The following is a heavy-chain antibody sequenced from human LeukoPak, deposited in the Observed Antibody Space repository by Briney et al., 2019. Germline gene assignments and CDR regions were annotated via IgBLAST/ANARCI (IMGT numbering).Heavy chain of an antibody. CDR3: ARHLQMGLDAFDI. V-gene: IGHV4-34*01. Sequence: SETLSLTCAVYGGSFSGYYWSWIRQPPGKGLEWIGEINHSGSTNYNPSLKSRVTISVDTSKNQFSLKLSSVTAADTAVYYCARHLQMGLDAFDIWGQGTMVTVSS. CDR2: INHSGST. D-gene: IGHD1-1*01. J-gene: IGHJ3*02. CDR1: GGSFSGYY.